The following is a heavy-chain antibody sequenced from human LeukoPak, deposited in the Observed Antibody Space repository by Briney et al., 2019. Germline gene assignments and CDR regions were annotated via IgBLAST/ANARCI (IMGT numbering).Heavy chain of an antibody. CDR2: ISLSGSTI. CDR3: ARERSFYGANLAVDY. J-gene: IGHJ4*02. CDR1: GFTLSDYY. D-gene: IGHD4/OR15-4a*01. V-gene: IGHV3-11*01. Sequence: GGSLRLSCAASGFTLSDYYMSWIRQAPGKGLEWVSYISLSGSTIHYTDSVKGRFTISRDNARDSLFLQMNSLRAEDTAVYYCARERSFYGANLAVDYWGQGTLVTVSS.